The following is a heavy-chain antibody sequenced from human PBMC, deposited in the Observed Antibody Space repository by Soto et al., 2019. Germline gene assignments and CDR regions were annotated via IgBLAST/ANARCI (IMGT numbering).Heavy chain of an antibody. V-gene: IGHV3-48*02. CDR2: ISLSSSSI. Sequence: EVQLVESGGALVQPGGSLRLSCTASGFTFSSFSMNWVRQAPGRGLEWVSYISLSSSSISYADSVKGRFTTSRDKAQNSLHLQTNSLRDDDTTVNFCAPGVWTALFDKWGQGNLVTVSS. D-gene: IGHD1-1*01. J-gene: IGHJ4*02. CDR1: GFTFSSFS. CDR3: APGVWTALFDK.